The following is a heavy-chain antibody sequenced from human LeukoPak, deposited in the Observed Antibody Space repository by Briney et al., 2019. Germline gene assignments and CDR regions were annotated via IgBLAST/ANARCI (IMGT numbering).Heavy chain of an antibody. CDR2: INSDGSIT. V-gene: IGHV3-74*01. D-gene: IGHD6-19*01. Sequence: GGSLRLSCAASGFTFSRDWMHWVRQAPRQGLVWVSRINSDGSITSYADSVKGRFTISRDNAKNTVYLQMNSLRAEDTAVYYCARDRGPGGLAGTYYWGQGTLVTVSS. CDR3: ARDRGPGGLAGTYY. CDR1: GFTFSRDW. J-gene: IGHJ4*02.